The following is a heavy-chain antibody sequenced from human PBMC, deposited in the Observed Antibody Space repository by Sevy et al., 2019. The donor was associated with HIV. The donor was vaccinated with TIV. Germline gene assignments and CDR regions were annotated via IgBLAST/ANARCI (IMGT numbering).Heavy chain of an antibody. J-gene: IGHJ6*04. Sequence: GGSLGLSCAASGFTVSSNYMNWVRQAPGKGLEWVSVIYNGGSTYYADSVKGRFTISRDNSKNTLYLQMNSLRAEDAAVYYCARDGGSRGMDVWGKGTTVTVSS. CDR3: ARDGGSRGMDV. D-gene: IGHD6-13*01. CDR2: IYNGGST. V-gene: IGHV3-66*02. CDR1: GFTVSSNY.